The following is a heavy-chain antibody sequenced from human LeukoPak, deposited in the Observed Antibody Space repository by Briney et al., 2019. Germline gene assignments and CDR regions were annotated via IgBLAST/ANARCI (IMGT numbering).Heavy chain of an antibody. Sequence: GGSLRFSCAPSGFTSSRHGMHWVRQAPGKGLEWVAIISNDGSRKYYAHSVEGRFTISRDNSKNTLYLQMDSLRAEDTAVYYCARDRAWNYFDYWGQGTLVTVSS. V-gene: IGHV3-30*03. D-gene: IGHD3-3*01. CDR1: GFTSSRHG. J-gene: IGHJ4*02. CDR2: ISNDGSRK. CDR3: ARDRAWNYFDY.